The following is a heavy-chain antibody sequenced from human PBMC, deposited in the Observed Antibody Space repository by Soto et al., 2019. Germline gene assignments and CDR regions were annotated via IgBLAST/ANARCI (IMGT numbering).Heavy chain of an antibody. Sequence: ASVKVSCKVSGYTLTELSMHWVRQAPGKGLEWMGGFDPEDGETIYAQKFQGRVTMTEDTSTDTAYVELSSLRSEDTAVYYCATAGEIAARPSFDYWGQGTLVTVSS. J-gene: IGHJ4*02. D-gene: IGHD6-6*01. CDR1: GYTLTELS. CDR2: FDPEDGET. CDR3: ATAGEIAARPSFDY. V-gene: IGHV1-24*01.